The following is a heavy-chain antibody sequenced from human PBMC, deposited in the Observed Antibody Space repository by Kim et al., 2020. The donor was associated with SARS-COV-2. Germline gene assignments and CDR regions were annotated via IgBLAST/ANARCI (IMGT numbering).Heavy chain of an antibody. CDR2: IYYSGST. J-gene: IGHJ4*02. CDR3: AREGASSGYSRFDY. V-gene: IGHV4-59*01. Sequence: SETLSLTCTVSGDSISSYYWTWIRQPPGKGLEWIGYIYYSGSTNYNPSLKSRVTISIDTSKNQFSLNLSSVTAADTAVYYCAREGASSGYSRFDYWGKGT. CDR1: GDSISSYY. D-gene: IGHD3-22*01.